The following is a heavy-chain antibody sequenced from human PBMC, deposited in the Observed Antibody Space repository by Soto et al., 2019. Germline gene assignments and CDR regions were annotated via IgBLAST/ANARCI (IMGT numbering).Heavy chain of an antibody. CDR3: ARGGYYGSGSYYNRNYYYYGMDV. CDR1: GYTFTGYY. J-gene: IGHJ6*02. CDR2: INPNSGGT. D-gene: IGHD3-10*01. Sequence: VASVKVSCKASGYTFTGYYMHWVRQAPGQGLEWMGWINPNSGGTNYAQKFQGWVTMTRDTSISTAYMELSRLRSDDTAVYYCARGGYYGSGSYYNRNYYYYGMDVWGQGTTVTVSS. V-gene: IGHV1-2*04.